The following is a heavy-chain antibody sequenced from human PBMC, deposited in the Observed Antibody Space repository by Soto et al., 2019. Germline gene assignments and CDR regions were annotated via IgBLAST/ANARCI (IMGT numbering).Heavy chain of an antibody. Sequence: ASVKVSCKASGYTFTSYDINWVRQATGQGLEWMGWISAYNGNTNYAQKLQGRVTMTTDTSTSTAYMELRSLRSDDTAVYYCARDPDFWSGYYPFDYWGQGTLVTVSS. CDR2: ISAYNGNT. J-gene: IGHJ4*02. CDR3: ARDPDFWSGYYPFDY. D-gene: IGHD3-3*01. V-gene: IGHV1-18*01. CDR1: GYTFTSYD.